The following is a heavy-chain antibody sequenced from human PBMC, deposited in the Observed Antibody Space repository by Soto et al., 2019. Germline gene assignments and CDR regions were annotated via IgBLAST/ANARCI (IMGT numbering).Heavy chain of an antibody. CDR1: GFTFSNYA. Sequence: EVQLLGSGGGLVQPGGSLRLSCAASGFTFSNYAMNWVRQAPGKGLEWVSAISASGGSTYYADSVRGRFTISRDNSKNSLYLLMNSLRDEDTALYYCAKDFFVFQEAPPYYFDYWGQGTLVTVSS. CDR2: ISASGGST. V-gene: IGHV3-23*01. J-gene: IGHJ4*02. CDR3: AKDFFVFQEAPPYYFDY. D-gene: IGHD6-6*01.